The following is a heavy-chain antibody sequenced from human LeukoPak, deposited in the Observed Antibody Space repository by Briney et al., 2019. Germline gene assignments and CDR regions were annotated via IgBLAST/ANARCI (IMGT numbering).Heavy chain of an antibody. CDR1: GFTVSSNY. V-gene: IGHV3-23*01. D-gene: IGHD5-24*01. CDR3: AKGETPIATPDY. Sequence: GGSLRLSCAASGFTVSSNYMSWVRQAPGKGLEWVSAISGSGGSTYYADSVKGRFTISRDNSKNTLYLQMNSLRAEDTAVYYCAKGETPIATPDYWGQGTLVTVSS. J-gene: IGHJ4*02. CDR2: ISGSGGST.